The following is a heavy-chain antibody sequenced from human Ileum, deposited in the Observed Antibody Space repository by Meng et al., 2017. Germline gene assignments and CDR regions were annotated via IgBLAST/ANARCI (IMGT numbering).Heavy chain of an antibody. CDR3: ARTPLYSGSYYFDP. V-gene: IGHV4-61*03. CDR2: VYYSGHT. D-gene: IGHD1-26*01. CDR1: GHSVSSDNYY. J-gene: IGHJ4*02. Sequence: HVPLQESGPGLVRPSETLSLTCTVSGHSVSSDNYYWSWIRQPPGKGLEWIGYVYYSGHTDCNPSLKSRLSISIDTSKNHFSLKLSAVTAADTAVYYCARTPLYSGSYYFDPWGQGALVTVSS.